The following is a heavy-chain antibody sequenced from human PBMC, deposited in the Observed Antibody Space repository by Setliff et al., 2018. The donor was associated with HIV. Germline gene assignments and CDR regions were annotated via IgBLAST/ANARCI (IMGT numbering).Heavy chain of an antibody. J-gene: IGHJ6*03. CDR2: INYSGGT. V-gene: IGHV4-34*01. CDR1: GGSFSGYS. Sequence: SETLSLTCAVYGGSFSGYSWNWIRQPPGKGLEWIGEINYSGGTNYNPSLKSRVTISVDTSKKQLSLRLTSVTAADTAVYYCARGSDCDTTTCGDYYYMDVWGIGTTFTVSS. CDR3: ARGSDCDTTTCGDYYYMDV. D-gene: IGHD2-2*01.